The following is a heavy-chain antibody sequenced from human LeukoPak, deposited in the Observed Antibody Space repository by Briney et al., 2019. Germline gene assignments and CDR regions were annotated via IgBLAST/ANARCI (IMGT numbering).Heavy chain of an antibody. D-gene: IGHD2-21*02. CDR3: AREGGDCGGDCGHYYYYYMDV. CDR2: IYTSGST. Sequence: KASETLSLTCTVSGGSISSYYWSWIRQPAGKGLEWIGRIYTSGSTNFNPSLKSRVTMSVDTSKNQFSLKLSSETAADTAVYYCAREGGDCGGDCGHYYYYYMDVWGKGTTVTVSS. CDR1: GGSISSYY. J-gene: IGHJ6*03. V-gene: IGHV4-4*07.